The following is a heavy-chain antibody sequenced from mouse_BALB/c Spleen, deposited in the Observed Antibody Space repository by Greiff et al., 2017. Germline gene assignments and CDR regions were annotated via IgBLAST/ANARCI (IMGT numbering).Heavy chain of an antibody. CDR2: ISYDGSH. J-gene: IGHJ3*01. CDR1: GYSITSGYY. Sequence: EVKLLESGPGLVKPSQSLSLTCSVTGYSITSGYYWNWIRQFPGNKLEWMGYISYDGSHNYNPSLKNRISITRDTSKNQFFLKLNSVTTEDTATYSCASSTATAYWGQGTLVTVSA. V-gene: IGHV3-6*02. CDR3: ASSTATAY. D-gene: IGHD1-2*01.